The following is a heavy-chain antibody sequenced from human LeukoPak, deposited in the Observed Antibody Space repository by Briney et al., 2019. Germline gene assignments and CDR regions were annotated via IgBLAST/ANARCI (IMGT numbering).Heavy chain of an antibody. CDR3: ARDSSGWPPLYWDGMDV. Sequence: GGSLRLSCAASGFTFSSYSMNWVRQAPGKGLEWVSSISSSSSYIYYADSVKGRFTISRDNAKNSLYLQMNSLRAEDTAVYYCARDSSGWPPLYWDGMDVRGQGTTVTVSS. CDR1: GFTFSSYS. V-gene: IGHV3-21*01. CDR2: ISSSSSYI. D-gene: IGHD6-19*01. J-gene: IGHJ6*02.